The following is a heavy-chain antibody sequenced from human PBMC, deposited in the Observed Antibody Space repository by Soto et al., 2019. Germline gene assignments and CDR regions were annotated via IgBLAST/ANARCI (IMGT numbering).Heavy chain of an antibody. CDR1: GDSINSYY. CDR2: IYYSGST. V-gene: IGHV4-59*08. CDR3: ARRWGRRFDY. Sequence: PSDTLSLTCTFSGDSINSYYWSWIRQPPGKGLEWIGYIYYSGSTNYNPSLKSRVTISVDTSKNQFSLKLSSVTAADTAVYYCARRWGRRFDYWGQGTLVTVS. J-gene: IGHJ4*02. D-gene: IGHD2-15*01.